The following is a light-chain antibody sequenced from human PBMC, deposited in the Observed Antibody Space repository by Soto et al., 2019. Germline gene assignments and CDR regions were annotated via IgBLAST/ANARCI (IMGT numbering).Light chain of an antibody. Sequence: EIVLTQSPGTLSLSPGERATLSCRASQSVSSSYLAWYQQKPGQPPRLLFSGASSRATGIPDRFSGSGSGTVFTLTISRLEPEDFAIYYCQQYDSSPLTFGQGTKVDIK. V-gene: IGKV3-20*01. CDR3: QQYDSSPLT. J-gene: IGKJ1*01. CDR2: GAS. CDR1: QSVSSSY.